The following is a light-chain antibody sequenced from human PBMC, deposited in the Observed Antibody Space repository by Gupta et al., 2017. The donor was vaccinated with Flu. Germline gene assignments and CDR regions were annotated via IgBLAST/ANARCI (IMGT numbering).Light chain of an antibody. J-gene: IGLJ1*01. CDR3: SSYTSSSTLYV. CDR1: SSDVGGYNY. V-gene: IGLV2-14*01. CDR2: EVS. Sequence: QSALTQPASVSGSPGQSITISCPGPSSDVGGYNYVSWYQQHPGKAPKVMIYEVSNRPSGVSNRFSGSKSGNTASLTISGLQAEDEADYYCSSYTSSSTLYVFGTGTKVTVL.